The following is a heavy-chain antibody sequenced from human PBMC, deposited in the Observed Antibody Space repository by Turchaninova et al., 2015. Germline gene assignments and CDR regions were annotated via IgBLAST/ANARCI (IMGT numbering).Heavy chain of an antibody. D-gene: IGHD2/OR15-2a*01. J-gene: IGHJ1*01. CDR1: GSSLWTSGVG. CDR3: AHSGFRDYYFSEYFQH. CDR2: IDWDDDK. Sequence: QITLKESGPTMLKPTPTLPLTCTLSGSSLWTSGVGVVWIRQPPGKARECLALIDWDDDKRYSPSLKSRLTITKDTSKNQVVLTMTNMDPVDTATYYCAHSGFRDYYFSEYFQHWGQGTLVTVSS. V-gene: IGHV2-5*02.